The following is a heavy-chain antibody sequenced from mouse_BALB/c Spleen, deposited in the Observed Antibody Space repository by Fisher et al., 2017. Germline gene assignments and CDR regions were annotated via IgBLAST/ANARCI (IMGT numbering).Heavy chain of an antibody. CDR3: ARDGNQPHYYAMDY. J-gene: IGHJ4*01. D-gene: IGHD2-1*01. Sequence: RFTISRDNARNILYLQMSSLRSEDTAMYYCARDGNQPHYYAMDYWGQGTSVTVSS. V-gene: IGHV5-6-5*01.